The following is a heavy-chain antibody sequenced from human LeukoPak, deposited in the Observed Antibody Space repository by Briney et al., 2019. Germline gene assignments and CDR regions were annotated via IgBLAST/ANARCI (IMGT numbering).Heavy chain of an antibody. CDR2: INPNSGGT. CDR1: GYTFTGYY. J-gene: IGHJ4*02. CDR3: ASSKAYSGYEFDY. Sequence: GASVKVSCKASGYTFTGYYMHWVRQAPGQGLEWMGWINPNSGGTNYAQKFQGRVTMTRDTSISTAYVELSRLRSDDTAVYYCASSKAYSGYEFDYWGQGTLVTVSS. D-gene: IGHD5-12*01. V-gene: IGHV1-2*02.